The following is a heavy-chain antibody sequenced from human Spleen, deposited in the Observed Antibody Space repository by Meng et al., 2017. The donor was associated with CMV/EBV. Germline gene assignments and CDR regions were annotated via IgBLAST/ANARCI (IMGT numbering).Heavy chain of an antibody. J-gene: IGHJ4*02. CDR2: ISSDGSTT. CDR3: ARGGMDSKSSDY. CDR1: GFTFSRHW. D-gene: IGHD3-22*01. V-gene: IGHV3-74*01. Sequence: GESLKISCAASGFTFSRHWIHWVRQAPGKGLVWVAVISSDGSTTIYADSVRGRLTISRDNAKNTLYLQMNSLRAEDTALYYCARGGMDSKSSDYWGQGTLVTVSS.